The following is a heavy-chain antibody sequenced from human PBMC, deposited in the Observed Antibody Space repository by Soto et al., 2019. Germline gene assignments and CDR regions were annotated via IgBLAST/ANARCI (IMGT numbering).Heavy chain of an antibody. D-gene: IGHD6-6*01. Sequence: GGSLRLSCAASGFTFSSYSMNWVRQAPGKGLEWVSSISSSSSYIYYADSVKGRFTISRDNAKNSLYLQMNSLRAEDTAVYYCARLYSSSPSTSDYWGQGTLVTVSS. CDR3: ARLYSSSPSTSDY. J-gene: IGHJ4*02. V-gene: IGHV3-21*01. CDR1: GFTFSSYS. CDR2: ISSSSSYI.